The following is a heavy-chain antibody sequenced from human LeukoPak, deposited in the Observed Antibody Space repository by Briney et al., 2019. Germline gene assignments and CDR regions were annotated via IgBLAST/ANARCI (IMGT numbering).Heavy chain of an antibody. V-gene: IGHV4-4*07. D-gene: IGHD2-2*01. CDR1: GGSISSYY. CDR2: IYTRGTT. CDR3: ARHSSSTTYYYYMDV. Sequence: SETLSLTCTVSGGSISSYYWSWLRQPAGKGLEWIGRIYTRGTTNYNPSLKRRVTMSIDKSKKQFSLKLTSVTAADTAVYYCARHSSSTTYYYYMDVWGKGTTVTVSS. J-gene: IGHJ6*03.